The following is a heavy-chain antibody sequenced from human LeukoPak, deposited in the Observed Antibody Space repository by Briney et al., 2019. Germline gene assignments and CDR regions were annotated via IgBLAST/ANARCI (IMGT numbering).Heavy chain of an antibody. CDR1: GGSISSYY. V-gene: IGHV4-59*01. CDR3: ARGSIAARNDAFDI. J-gene: IGHJ3*02. CDR2: IYYSGST. Sequence: PSETLSLTCTVSGGSISSYYWSWIWQPPGKGLEWIGYIYYSGSTNYNPSLKSRATISVDTSENQFSLKLRSVTAADTAVYYCARGSIAARNDAFDIWGQGTMVTVSS. D-gene: IGHD6-6*01.